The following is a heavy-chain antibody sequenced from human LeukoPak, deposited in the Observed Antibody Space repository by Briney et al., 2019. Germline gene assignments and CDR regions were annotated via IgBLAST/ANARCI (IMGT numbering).Heavy chain of an antibody. Sequence: PSETLSLTCTVSGGSITGYYWSWIRQPPGKGLEWIGYISSTGSTNYNPSFRGRVTISVDTSKNQFSLNLSSVTAADTAVYYCTRRTTVTTLDYWGQGTLVTVSS. J-gene: IGHJ4*02. D-gene: IGHD4-17*01. CDR2: ISSTGST. V-gene: IGHV4-59*01. CDR3: TRRTTVTTLDY. CDR1: GGSITGYY.